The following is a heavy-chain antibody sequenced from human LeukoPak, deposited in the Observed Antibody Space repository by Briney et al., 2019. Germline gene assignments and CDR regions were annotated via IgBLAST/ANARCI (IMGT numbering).Heavy chain of an antibody. D-gene: IGHD2-2*01. J-gene: IGHJ3*01. V-gene: IGHV4-39*01. CDR3: ARDVSRTSWTWR. Sequence: SETRSLTCSVSGGSITDTNYYWAWIRQPPGKGLEWIANIYYTGTTYYNPSLKSRVTISVDTSNNQFSLKLSSVTAADTAVYYCARDVSRTSWTWRWGQGTVVTVSS. CDR2: IYYTGTT. CDR1: GGSITDTNYY.